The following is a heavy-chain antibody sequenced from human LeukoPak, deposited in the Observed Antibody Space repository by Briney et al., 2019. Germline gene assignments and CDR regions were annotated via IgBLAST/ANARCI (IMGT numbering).Heavy chain of an antibody. CDR2: IYYSGST. D-gene: IGHD6-19*01. CDR1: GGSISSYY. CDR3: ARAIAVAGLAWFDP. J-gene: IGHJ5*02. Sequence: SETLSLTCTVSGGSISSYYWSWIRQPPGKGLEWLGYIYYSGSTNYNPSLKSRVTISVDTSKNQFSLKLSSVTAADTAVYYCARAIAVAGLAWFDPWGQGTLVTVSS. V-gene: IGHV4-59*01.